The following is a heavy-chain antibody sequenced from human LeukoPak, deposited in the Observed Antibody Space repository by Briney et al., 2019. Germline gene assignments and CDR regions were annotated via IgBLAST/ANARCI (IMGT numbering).Heavy chain of an antibody. J-gene: IGHJ6*04. Sequence: ASVKVSCKASGYTFTSYDINWVRQATGQGLEWMGWMNPNSGNTGYAQKFQGRVTMTRNTSISTAYMELSSLRSEDTAVYYCAREYCSSTSCKKDVWGKGTTVTVSS. CDR2: MNPNSGNT. CDR1: GYTFTSYD. CDR3: AREYCSSTSCKKDV. V-gene: IGHV1-8*01. D-gene: IGHD2-2*01.